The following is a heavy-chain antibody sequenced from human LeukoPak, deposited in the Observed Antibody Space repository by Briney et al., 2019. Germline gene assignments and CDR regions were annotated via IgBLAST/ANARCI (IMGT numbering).Heavy chain of an antibody. Sequence: ASVTVSCKASGYTFTVYYMHWVRQAPGQGLEWMGWINPNSGGTNYAQKFQGRVTMTRDTSISTAYMELSRLRSDDTAVYYCAREEVAGTDYWGQGTLVTVSS. J-gene: IGHJ4*02. CDR1: GYTFTVYY. CDR3: AREEVAGTDY. V-gene: IGHV1-2*02. CDR2: INPNSGGT. D-gene: IGHD6-19*01.